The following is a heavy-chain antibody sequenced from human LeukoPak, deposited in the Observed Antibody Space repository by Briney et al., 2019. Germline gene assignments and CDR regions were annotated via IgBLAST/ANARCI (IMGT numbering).Heavy chain of an antibody. CDR1: GYTFTSYG. V-gene: IGHV1-18*01. CDR3: ARARKYSSSSGWFDP. D-gene: IGHD6-6*01. Sequence: ASVKVSFKASGYTFTSYGISWVRQAPGQGLEWMGWISAYNGSTNYAQKLQGRVTMTTDTSTSTAYMELRSLRSDDTAVYYCARARKYSSSSGWFDPWGQGTLVTVSS. CDR2: ISAYNGST. J-gene: IGHJ5*02.